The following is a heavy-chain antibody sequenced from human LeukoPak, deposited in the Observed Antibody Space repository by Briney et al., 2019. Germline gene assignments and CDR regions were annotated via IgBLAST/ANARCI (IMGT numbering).Heavy chain of an antibody. CDR3: ARESLGYCSGGSCYQGAFDI. CDR2: INHSGST. Sequence: PSETLSLTCAVYGGSFSGYYWSWIRQPPGKGLEWIGEINHSGSTNYNPSLKSRVTISVDPSKNQFSLKLSSVTAADTAVYYCARESLGYCSGGSCYQGAFDIWGQGTMVTVSS. J-gene: IGHJ3*02. V-gene: IGHV4-34*01. D-gene: IGHD2-15*01. CDR1: GGSFSGYY.